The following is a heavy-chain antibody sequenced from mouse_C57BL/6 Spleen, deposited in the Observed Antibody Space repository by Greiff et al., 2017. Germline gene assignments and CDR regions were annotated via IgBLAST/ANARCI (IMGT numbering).Heavy chain of an antibody. CDR2: IYPDSGST. V-gene: IGHV1-64*01. J-gene: IGHJ4*01. Sequence: QVQLQQPGAELVKPGASVKLSCKASGYTFTSYWIPWVKQRPGQGLEWIGMIYPDSGSTNYNEKFKSKATMTVEKSSSTAYMQLSSLTTEDSAVYDCAREGRTVEDKDDLDYWGQGTTVTVSS. CDR3: AREGRTVEDKDDLDY. D-gene: IGHD1-1*01. CDR1: GYTFTSYW.